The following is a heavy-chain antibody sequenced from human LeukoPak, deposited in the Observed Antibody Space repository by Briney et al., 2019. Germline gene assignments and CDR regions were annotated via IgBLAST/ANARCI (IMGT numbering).Heavy chain of an antibody. Sequence: GGSLRLSCAASGFTFSNYWMHWVRQAPGKGLVWVSRINSDGINTSYADSVKGRFTISRDNAKNTLNLQMNSLRAEDTAVYYCARDLGQYYDTSDNWFDPWGQGTLVTVSS. J-gene: IGHJ5*02. CDR1: GFTFSNYW. CDR2: INSDGINT. V-gene: IGHV3-74*01. CDR3: ARDLGQYYDTSDNWFDP. D-gene: IGHD3-22*01.